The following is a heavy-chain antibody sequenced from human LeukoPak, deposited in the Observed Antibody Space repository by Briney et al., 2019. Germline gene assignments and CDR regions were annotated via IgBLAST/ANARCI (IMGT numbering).Heavy chain of an antibody. Sequence: SETLSLTCAVYGGSFSGYYWSWIRQPPGKGLEWIGEINHSGSTNYNPSLKSRVTISVDTSKNQFSLKLSSVTAADTAVYYCARGRVGAHYFDYWGQGTVVTVSS. CDR1: GGSFSGYY. J-gene: IGHJ4*02. V-gene: IGHV4-34*01. CDR3: ARGRVGAHYFDY. CDR2: INHSGST. D-gene: IGHD3-10*01.